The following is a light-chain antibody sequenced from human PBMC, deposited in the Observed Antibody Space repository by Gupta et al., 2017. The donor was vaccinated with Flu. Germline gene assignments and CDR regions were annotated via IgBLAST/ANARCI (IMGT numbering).Light chain of an antibody. CDR1: HSISAY. J-gene: IGKJ4*01. V-gene: IGKV1-39*01. CDR3: QQSFSVPLT. Sequence: DVQLTQSPSSLSASVGDRITITCRASHSISAYVNWCQQKPGRPPKVLIYGASTLESGVPFRFNGSGFGTDFTLTISSLQPEDFATYFCQQSFSVPLTFGGGTVVE. CDR2: GAS.